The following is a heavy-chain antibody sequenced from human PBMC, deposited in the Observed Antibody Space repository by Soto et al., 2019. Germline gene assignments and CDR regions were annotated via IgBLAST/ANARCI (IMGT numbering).Heavy chain of an antibody. V-gene: IGHV4-4*07. D-gene: IGHD1-1*01. Sequence: EMLSLTCNVADGCRIGYYGSWIRKHPGKGLEWIGRIYATGSSDYNPSLKSRITISVDMSKKQFSLTLRSVTAADTAMYYCVRDGTKNLRDWFDPWGQGILVTVSS. CDR2: IYATGSS. J-gene: IGHJ5*02. CDR1: DGCRIGYY. CDR3: VRDGTKNLRDWFDP.